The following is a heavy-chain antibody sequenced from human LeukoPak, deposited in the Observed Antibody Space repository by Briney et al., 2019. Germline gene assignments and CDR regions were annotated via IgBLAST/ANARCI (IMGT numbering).Heavy chain of an antibody. CDR1: GYDFTNYW. V-gene: IGHV5-51*01. J-gene: IGHJ6*02. CDR3: ARTTNDYGGNPHYYYGMDV. CDR2: IYPGDSDT. D-gene: IGHD4-23*01. Sequence: GESLKISCEGSGYDFTNYWIGWVRQMPGKGLEWMGIIYPGDSDTRYSPSFQGQVTISADKSISTAYLQWSSLKASDTAMYYCARTTNDYGGNPHYYYGMDVWGQGTTVTVSS.